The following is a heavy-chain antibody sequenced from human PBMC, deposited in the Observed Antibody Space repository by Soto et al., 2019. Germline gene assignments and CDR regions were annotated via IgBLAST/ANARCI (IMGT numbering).Heavy chain of an antibody. Sequence: PGESLKISCQASGYSFTTYWIAWVRQTPGRGLEWMGIIYPGDSEIKYSPSFDGQVTFSVDKSTSTAYLQWIGLKTSDTGMYFCARSTAGNSLAPFDSWGQGSLVTVSS. CDR1: GYSFTTYW. J-gene: IGHJ4*02. V-gene: IGHV5-51*01. CDR2: IYPGDSEI. D-gene: IGHD2-21*01. CDR3: ARSTAGNSLAPFDS.